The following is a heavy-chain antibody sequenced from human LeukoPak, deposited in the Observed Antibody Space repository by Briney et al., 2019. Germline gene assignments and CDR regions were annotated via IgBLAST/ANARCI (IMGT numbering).Heavy chain of an antibody. Sequence: ASVKVSCKASGYTFTGYYMHWVRQAPGQGLEWMGWINPNSGGTKYAQKFQGRVTMTRDTSISTAYMELSRLRSDDTAVYYCARDRDYSNYRSIDYWGQGTLVTASS. V-gene: IGHV1-2*02. J-gene: IGHJ4*02. D-gene: IGHD4-11*01. CDR1: GYTFTGYY. CDR3: ARDRDYSNYRSIDY. CDR2: INPNSGGT.